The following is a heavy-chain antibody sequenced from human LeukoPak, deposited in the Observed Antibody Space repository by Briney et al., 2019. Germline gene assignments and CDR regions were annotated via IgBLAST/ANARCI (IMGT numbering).Heavy chain of an antibody. CDR1: GGSISSSSYY. J-gene: IGHJ5*02. V-gene: IGHV4-39*07. D-gene: IGHD6-19*01. CDR3: ARGNGWYGDWFDP. CDR2: IYYSGST. Sequence: SETLSLICTVSGGSISSSSYYWGWIRQPPGKGVEWIGSIYYSGSTYYNPSLKSRVTISVDKSKNQFSLKLSSVTAADTAVYSCARGNGWYGDWFDPWGQGTLVTVSS.